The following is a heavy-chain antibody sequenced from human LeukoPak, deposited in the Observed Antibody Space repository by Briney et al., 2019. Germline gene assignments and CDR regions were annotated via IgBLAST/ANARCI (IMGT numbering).Heavy chain of an antibody. D-gene: IGHD3-3*01. J-gene: IGHJ4*02. Sequence: SVKVSCKASGGTFSSYAISWMRQAPGQGLEWMGGIIPIFGTANYAQKFQGRVTITADESTSTAYMELSSLRSEDTVVYYCAREGIFWSENDYWGQGTLVTVSS. CDR2: IIPIFGTA. CDR3: AREGIFWSENDY. CDR1: GGTFSSYA. V-gene: IGHV1-69*01.